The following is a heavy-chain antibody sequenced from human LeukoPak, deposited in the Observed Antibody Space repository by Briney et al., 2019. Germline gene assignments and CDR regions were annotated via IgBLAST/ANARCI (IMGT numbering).Heavy chain of an antibody. D-gene: IGHD6-19*01. Sequence: QTGGSLRLSCAASGFNFSSYGLNWVRQAPGEGLEWVSYVSPSSTTIYYADSVKGRFTISRDNAKNSLYLQMNSLRAEDTAVYYCAREHTPYGSGCTAAYWGQGTLVAVSS. CDR2: VSPSSTTI. CDR3: AREHTPYGSGCTAAY. V-gene: IGHV3-48*01. J-gene: IGHJ4*02. CDR1: GFNFSSYG.